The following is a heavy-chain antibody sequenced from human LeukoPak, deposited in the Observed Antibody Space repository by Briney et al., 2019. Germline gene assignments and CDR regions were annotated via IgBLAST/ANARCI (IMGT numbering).Heavy chain of an antibody. Sequence: PSETLSLTCTVSGGSFSSYYWSWIRQPPGKGLEWIGYIYYSGGTNYNPSLKSRVSISIDTSKNQFSLKLSSVTAADTAVYFCARQVRTTVHFDPWGQGTLVTVSS. V-gene: IGHV4-59*01. D-gene: IGHD4-17*01. CDR2: IYYSGGT. CDR1: GGSFSSYY. CDR3: ARQVRTTVHFDP. J-gene: IGHJ5*02.